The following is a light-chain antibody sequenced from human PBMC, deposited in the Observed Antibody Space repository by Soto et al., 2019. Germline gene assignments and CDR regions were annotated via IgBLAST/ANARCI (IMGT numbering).Light chain of an antibody. CDR2: EVT. V-gene: IGLV2-23*02. Sequence: QSVLTQPASVSGSPGQSITISCTGTSSDIGSYNFVSWYQQHPAKAPKLMVYEVTKRPSGVSNRFSGSKSGNTASLTISGLQAEDEADYFCCSYAGSYTWVFGGGTKVTVL. CDR3: CSYAGSYTWV. J-gene: IGLJ3*02. CDR1: SSDIGSYNF.